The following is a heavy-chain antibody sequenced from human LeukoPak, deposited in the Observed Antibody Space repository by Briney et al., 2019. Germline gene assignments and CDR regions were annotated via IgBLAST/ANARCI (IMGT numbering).Heavy chain of an antibody. CDR3: ASFAVVPAAAPFQH. V-gene: IGHV4-34*01. Sequence: PSETLSLTCAVYGGSFSGYYWSWIRQPPGKGLEWIGEINHSGSTNYNPSLKSRVTISVDTPKNQFSLKLSSVTAADTAVYYCASFAVVPAAAPFQHWGQGTLVTVSS. CDR1: GGSFSGYY. J-gene: IGHJ1*01. CDR2: INHSGST. D-gene: IGHD2-2*01.